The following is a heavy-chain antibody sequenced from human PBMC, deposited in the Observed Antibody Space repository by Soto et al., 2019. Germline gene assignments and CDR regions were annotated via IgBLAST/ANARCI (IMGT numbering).Heavy chain of an antibody. J-gene: IGHJ3*02. CDR2: ISTYNGNT. D-gene: IGHD3-22*01. Sequence: ASVKVSCKASGYTFTSYGISWVRQAPGQRLEWMGWISTYNGNTNYAQKLQGRVTMTTDTSTSTAYMELRSLRSDDKAVYYCARGRRTYYYDSSGYYGERAFDIWGQGTMVTVSS. CDR1: GYTFTSYG. CDR3: ARGRRTYYYDSSGYYGERAFDI. V-gene: IGHV1-18*01.